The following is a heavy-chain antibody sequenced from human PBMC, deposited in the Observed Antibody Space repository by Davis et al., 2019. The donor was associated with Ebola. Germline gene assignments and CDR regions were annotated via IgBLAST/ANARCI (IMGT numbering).Heavy chain of an antibody. J-gene: IGHJ3*02. CDR1: GGSISSSSYY. Sequence: PSETLSLTCTVSGGSISSSSYYWGWIRQPPGKGLEWIGSIYYSGSTYYNPSLKSRVTISVDTSKNQFSLKLSSVTAADTAVYYCARLTMDTAMALDAFDIWGQGTMVTVSS. CDR3: ARLTMDTAMALDAFDI. V-gene: IGHV4-39*01. D-gene: IGHD5-18*01. CDR2: IYYSGST.